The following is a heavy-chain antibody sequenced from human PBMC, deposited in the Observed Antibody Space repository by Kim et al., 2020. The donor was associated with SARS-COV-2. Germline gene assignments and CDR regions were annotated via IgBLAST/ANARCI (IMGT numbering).Heavy chain of an antibody. D-gene: IGHD3-9*01. J-gene: IGHJ5*02. CDR3: ASAQLRYFDWLLVRGGSRPPPEFDP. CDR1: GCSISSSSYY. CDR2: INYSGST. Sequence: SETLSLTCTVSGCSISSSSYYWGWIRQPPGKGLEWIGSINYSGSTYYNPSLKSRVTISVDTSKNQFSLKLSSVTAADTAVYYCASAQLRYFDWLLVRGGSRPPPEFDPWGQGTMVTVSS. V-gene: IGHV4-39*01.